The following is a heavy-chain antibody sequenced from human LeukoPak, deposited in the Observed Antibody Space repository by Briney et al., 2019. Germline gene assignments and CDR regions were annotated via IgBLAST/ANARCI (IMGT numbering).Heavy chain of an antibody. Sequence: GGSLRLSCAASGFTFSSYGMSWVRQAPGKGLEWVSAISGSGGSTYYADSVKGRFTISRDNSKNTLYLQMNSLRAEDTAVYYCAIWYRAVAVGGWFDPWGQGTLVTVSS. D-gene: IGHD6-19*01. CDR1: GFTFSSYG. CDR3: AIWYRAVAVGGWFDP. J-gene: IGHJ5*02. V-gene: IGHV3-23*01. CDR2: ISGSGGST.